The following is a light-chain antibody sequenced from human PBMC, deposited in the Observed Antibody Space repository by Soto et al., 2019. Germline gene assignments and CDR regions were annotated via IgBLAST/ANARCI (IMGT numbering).Light chain of an antibody. V-gene: IGKV1-12*01. CDR1: QGISFW. Sequence: DIQMTQFPSSVSASVGDSVTITCRASQGISFWLAWYQQKPGKAPRLLIYGASTLQSGVPSRFRGGGGGTDFTLTISSLQPEDSATYYCLQSNSYPFNFGQGTKLEIK. CDR2: GAS. CDR3: LQSNSYPFN. J-gene: IGKJ2*01.